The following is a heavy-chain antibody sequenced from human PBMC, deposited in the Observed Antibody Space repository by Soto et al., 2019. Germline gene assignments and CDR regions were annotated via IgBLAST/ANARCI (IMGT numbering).Heavy chain of an antibody. CDR2: INSDGSST. D-gene: IGHD3-3*01. Sequence: GGSLRLSCAASGFTFSSYWMHWVRQAPGKGLVWVSRINSDGSSTSYADSVKGRFTISRDNAKNTLYLQMNSLRAEDTAVYYCAREVVPDKDYYDFWSGYYISWFDPWGQGTLVTVSS. CDR1: GFTFSSYW. J-gene: IGHJ5*02. V-gene: IGHV3-74*01. CDR3: AREVVPDKDYYDFWSGYYISWFDP.